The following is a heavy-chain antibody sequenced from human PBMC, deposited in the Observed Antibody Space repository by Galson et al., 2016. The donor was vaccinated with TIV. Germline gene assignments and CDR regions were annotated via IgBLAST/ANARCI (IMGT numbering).Heavy chain of an antibody. J-gene: IGHJ2*01. CDR1: GGSVSRGTYY. D-gene: IGHD6-13*01. CDR3: TRDPTYSNSWYWYFDL. Sequence: TLSLTCSVSGGSVSRGTYYWSWLRQSPGKRLEWIGYVYYNGKTNYNPSLKSRVNMSIGRSKNQFSLTLRAVTAADTAVYFCTRDPTYSNSWYWYFDLWGRGTLVAVSS. CDR2: VYYNGKT. V-gene: IGHV4-61*01.